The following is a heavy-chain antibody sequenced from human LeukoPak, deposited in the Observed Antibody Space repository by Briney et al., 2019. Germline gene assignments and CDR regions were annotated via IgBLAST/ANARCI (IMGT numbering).Heavy chain of an antibody. V-gene: IGHV3-30*02. CDR3: ARNANYYDSSGYYYPYYYYYMDV. CDR2: IRYDGSNK. D-gene: IGHD3-22*01. J-gene: IGHJ6*03. CDR1: AFTFRSYG. Sequence: GGSLRLSCATSAFTFRSYGMHWVRQAPDKGLEWVAFIRYDGSNKNYADSVKGRFTISRDNAKNSLYLQMNSLRAEDTAVYYCARNANYYDSSGYYYPYYYYYMDVWGKGTTVTVSS.